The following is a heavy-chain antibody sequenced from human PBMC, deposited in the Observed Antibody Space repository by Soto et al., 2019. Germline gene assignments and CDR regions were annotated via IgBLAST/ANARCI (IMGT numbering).Heavy chain of an antibody. V-gene: IGHV4-38-2*01. CDR2: IYHSGNT. CDR3: ARARIVVAGTIVDY. J-gene: IGHJ4*02. D-gene: IGHD6-19*01. Sequence: SETLSLTCAVSGYSISSGYYCGCIRQPPGKGLEWIGSIYHSGNTYYNPSLKSRVTISVDTSKNHFSLKLSSVTAADTAVYYCARARIVVAGTIVDYWGQGTLVTVYS. CDR1: GYSISSGYY.